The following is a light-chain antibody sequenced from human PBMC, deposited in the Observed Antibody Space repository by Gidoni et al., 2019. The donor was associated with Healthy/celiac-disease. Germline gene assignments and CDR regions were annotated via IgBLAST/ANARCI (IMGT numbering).Light chain of an antibody. CDR1: QSIRSW. V-gene: IGKV1-5*03. Sequence: DIQMTQSPSTLSASVGDRVTIPCRASQSIRSWLAWYQQKPGKAPKLLIYKASSLESGVPSRFSGSGSGTEFTLTISSLQPDDFATYYCQQYNSYSWTFXQXTKVEIK. CDR2: KAS. J-gene: IGKJ1*01. CDR3: QQYNSYSWT.